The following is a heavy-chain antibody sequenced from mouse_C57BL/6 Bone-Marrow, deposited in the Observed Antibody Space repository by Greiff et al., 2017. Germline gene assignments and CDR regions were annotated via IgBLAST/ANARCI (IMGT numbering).Heavy chain of an antibody. D-gene: IGHD1-1*02. CDR3: VRGGLYVDY. J-gene: IGHJ2*01. Sequence: EVKLVESGGGLVQPKGSLKLSCAASGFSFNTYAMNWVRQAPGKGLEWVARIRSKGNNYATYYADSVKDSFTISRDHSESMLYLQMNNVKTEDTAIYYCVRGGLYVDYWCQGTTLTVSS. CDR2: IRSKGNNYAT. V-gene: IGHV10-1*01. CDR1: GFSFNTYA.